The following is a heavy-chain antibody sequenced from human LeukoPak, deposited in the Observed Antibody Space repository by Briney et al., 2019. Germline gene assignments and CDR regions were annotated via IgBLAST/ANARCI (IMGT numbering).Heavy chain of an antibody. D-gene: IGHD5-12*01. CDR3: ARDADSGYRAYYFDY. CDR2: ISGSGGST. V-gene: IGHV3-23*01. J-gene: IGHJ4*02. CDR1: GFTFSSYG. Sequence: GGTLRLSCAASGFTFSSYGMSWVRQAPGKGLEWVSAISGSGGSTYYADSVKGRFTISRDNSKNTLYLQMNSLRAEDTAVYYCARDADSGYRAYYFDYWGQGTLVTVSS.